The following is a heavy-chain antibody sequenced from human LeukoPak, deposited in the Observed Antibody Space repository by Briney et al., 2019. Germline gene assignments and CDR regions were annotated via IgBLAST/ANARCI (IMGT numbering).Heavy chain of an antibody. Sequence: SETLSLTCTVSGGSISSYYWSWIRQPPGKGPEWIGYIYYSGSTNYNPSLKSRVTISVDTSKNQFSLKLSSVTAADTAVYYCARVPLGYCSSTSCPYYYYYGMDVWGKGTTVTVSS. CDR3: ARVPLGYCSSTSCPYYYYYGMDV. CDR2: IYYSGST. V-gene: IGHV4-59*01. D-gene: IGHD2-2*01. J-gene: IGHJ6*04. CDR1: GGSISSYY.